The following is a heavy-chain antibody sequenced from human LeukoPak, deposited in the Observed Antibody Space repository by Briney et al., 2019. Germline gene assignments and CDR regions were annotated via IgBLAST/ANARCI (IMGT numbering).Heavy chain of an antibody. D-gene: IGHD4-17*01. CDR2: IYYSGST. Sequence: SETLSLTCTVSGGSFSSGSYYWSWIRQPPGKGLEWIGYIYYSGSTNYNPSLKSRVTISVDTSKNQFSLKLSSVTAADTAVYYCARRANDYGDYLYYYYGMDVWGQGTTVTVSS. CDR1: GGSFSSGSYY. V-gene: IGHV4-61*01. J-gene: IGHJ6*02. CDR3: ARRANDYGDYLYYYYGMDV.